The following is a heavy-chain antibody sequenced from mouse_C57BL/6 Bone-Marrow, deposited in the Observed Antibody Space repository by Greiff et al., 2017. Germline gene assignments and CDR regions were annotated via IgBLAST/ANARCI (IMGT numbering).Heavy chain of an antibody. CDR3: ARGGMLTTGAYFDY. J-gene: IGHJ2*01. CDR2: ISSGGSYT. CDR1: GFTFSSYG. Sequence: EVQLVESGGDLVKPGGSLKLSCAASGFTFSSYGMSWVRQTPDKRLEWVATISSGGSYTYYPDSVKGRFTISRDNAKNTLYLQMSSLKSEDTAMYYCARGGMLTTGAYFDYWGQGTTLTVSS. V-gene: IGHV5-6*01. D-gene: IGHD2-2*01.